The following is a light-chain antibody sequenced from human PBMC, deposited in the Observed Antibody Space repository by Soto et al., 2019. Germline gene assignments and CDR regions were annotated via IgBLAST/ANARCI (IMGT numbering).Light chain of an antibody. J-gene: IGLJ2*01. V-gene: IGLV7-46*01. CDR3: LLAYSGALV. CDR1: TGAVTTSHF. Sequence: QAVVTQEPSLTVSPGGTVTLTCGSSTGAVTTSHFPYWIQQKPGQAPKTLICNTNDKHSWTPARFSGSLLVGKAALTLSGAQFEDEAEYYCLLAYSGALVFGGGTKLTVL. CDR2: NTN.